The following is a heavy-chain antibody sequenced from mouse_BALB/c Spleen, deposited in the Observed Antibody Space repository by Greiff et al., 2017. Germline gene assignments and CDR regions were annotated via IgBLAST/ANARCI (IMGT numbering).Heavy chain of an antibody. V-gene: IGHV3-6*02. CDR3: ARAGTGYYFDY. CDR1: GYSMTSGYY. J-gene: IGHJ2*01. D-gene: IGHD3-3*01. CDR2: KSYDGSN. Sequence: EVQVVESGPGLVKPSQSLSLTCSVTGYSMTSGYYWNWIRQFPGNKLEWMGYKSYDGSNNYNPSLKNRISITRDTSKNQFFLKLNSVTTEDTATYYCARAGTGYYFDYWGQGTTLTVSS.